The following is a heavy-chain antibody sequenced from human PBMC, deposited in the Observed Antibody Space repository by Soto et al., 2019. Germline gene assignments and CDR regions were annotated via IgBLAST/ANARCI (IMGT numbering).Heavy chain of an antibody. D-gene: IGHD2-8*01. CDR3: ARHCTNGVCYAAFDI. Sequence: SETLSLPCTVSGGSISSYYWSWIRQPPGKGLEWIGYIYYSGSTNYNPSLKSRVTISVDTSKNQFSLKLSSVTAADTAVYYCARHCTNGVCYAAFDIWGQGTMVTVSS. CDR1: GGSISSYY. CDR2: IYYSGST. J-gene: IGHJ3*02. V-gene: IGHV4-59*08.